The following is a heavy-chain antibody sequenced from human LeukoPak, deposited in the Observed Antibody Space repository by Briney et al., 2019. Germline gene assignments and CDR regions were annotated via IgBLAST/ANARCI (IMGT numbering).Heavy chain of an antibody. CDR1: GGPISSPNHF. J-gene: IGHJ1*01. Sequence: PSETLSLTCTVSGGPISSPNHFWDWVRQPPGKGLEWIGSVYYGGSTYSNPSLKSRVTMSADTSKNQFSLTLSSVTATDTAVYYCARVVADTKDFQYWGQGTLVTVSS. D-gene: IGHD6-19*01. V-gene: IGHV4-39*01. CDR3: ARVVADTKDFQY. CDR2: VYYGGST.